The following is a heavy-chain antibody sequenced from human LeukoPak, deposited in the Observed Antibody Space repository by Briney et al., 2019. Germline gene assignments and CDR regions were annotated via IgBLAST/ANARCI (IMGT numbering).Heavy chain of an antibody. J-gene: IGHJ5*02. D-gene: IGHD2-15*01. CDR2: INPSGGST. CDR3: ARDWAVVVVAASNWFDP. Sequence: GASVKVSCKASGYTFTSYYMHWVRQAPGQRLEWMGIINPSGGSTSYAQKFQGRVTMTRDTSTSTVYMELSSLRSEDTAVYYCARDWAVVVVAASNWFDPWGQGTLVTVSS. CDR1: GYTFTSYY. V-gene: IGHV1-46*01.